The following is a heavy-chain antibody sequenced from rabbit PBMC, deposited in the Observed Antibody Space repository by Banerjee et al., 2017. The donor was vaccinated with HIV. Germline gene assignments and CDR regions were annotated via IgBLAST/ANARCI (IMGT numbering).Heavy chain of an antibody. D-gene: IGHD4-2*01. CDR3: ARGGVRVDSSWGL. CDR1: GFTLSSYW. V-gene: IGHV1S47*01. CDR2: IYNGDGST. Sequence: EESGGDLVKPGASLTLTCTASGFTLSSYWMCWVRQAPGKGPEWIACIYNGDGSTYYASWVNGRFTISRSTSLNTVTLQMTSLTAADTATYFCARGGVRVDSSWGLWGQGTLVTVS. J-gene: IGHJ4*01.